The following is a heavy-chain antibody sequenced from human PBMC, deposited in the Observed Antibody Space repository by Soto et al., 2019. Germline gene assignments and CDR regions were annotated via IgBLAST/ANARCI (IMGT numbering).Heavy chain of an antibody. CDR3: ATGTYYYGSGSSHKPYLIDY. CDR1: GYTLTELS. V-gene: IGHV1-24*01. CDR2: FDPEDGET. D-gene: IGHD3-10*01. J-gene: IGHJ4*02. Sequence: GASVKVSCKVSGYTLTELSMHWVRQAPGKGLEWMGGFDPEDGETIYAQKFQGRVTMTEDTSTDTAYMELSSLRSEDTAVYYCATGTYYYGSGSSHKPYLIDYWGQGTLVTVSS.